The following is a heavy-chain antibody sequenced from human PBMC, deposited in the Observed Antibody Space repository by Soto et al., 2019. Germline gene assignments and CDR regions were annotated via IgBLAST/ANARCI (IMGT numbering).Heavy chain of an antibody. CDR3: GKDIRSGSIEY. D-gene: IGHD1-1*01. J-gene: IGHJ4*02. CDR1: GYSITNHG. V-gene: IGHV3-33*06. Sequence: GGSLRLSCAASGYSITNHGMHWVRQAPGKGLEWVALIWAHGTEQYYADSVKGRFTVSRDTSTNTVYLQMNSLRAEDTARYYCGKDIRSGSIEYWGQGTLVTVSS. CDR2: IWAHGTEQ.